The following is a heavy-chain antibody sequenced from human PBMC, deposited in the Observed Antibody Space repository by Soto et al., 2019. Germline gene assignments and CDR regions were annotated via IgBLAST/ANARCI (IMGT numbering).Heavy chain of an antibody. J-gene: IGHJ4*02. Sequence: QITLKESGPTLVKPTRTLTLTCTFSGFSLSTSRVGVGWISQPPGKALECLALIYWDDDKRYTPSLKSRLTITKDTSKNQVVLTMINMDPVDTATYYCAHRHCDNSCYWDVGYFDSWGQGTLVTVSS. V-gene: IGHV2-5*02. CDR3: AHRHCDNSCYWDVGYFDS. CDR2: IYWDDDK. CDR1: GFSLSTSRVG. D-gene: IGHD2-15*01.